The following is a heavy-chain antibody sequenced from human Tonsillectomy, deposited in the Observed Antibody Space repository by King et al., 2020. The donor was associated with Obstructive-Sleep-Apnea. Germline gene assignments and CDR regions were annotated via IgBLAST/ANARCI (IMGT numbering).Heavy chain of an antibody. D-gene: IGHD3-22*01. V-gene: IGHV4-59*01. Sequence: VPLQESGPGLVKPSETLSLTCTVSGGSISSYYWSWIRQPPGKGLEWIGYIYYSGSTNYNPSLKSRVTISVDTSKNQFSLKLSSVTAADTAVYYCASSLGGYYYDSSGYHWAFDIWGQGTMVTVSS. CDR1: GGSISSYY. J-gene: IGHJ3*02. CDR3: ASSLGGYYYDSSGYHWAFDI. CDR2: IYYSGST.